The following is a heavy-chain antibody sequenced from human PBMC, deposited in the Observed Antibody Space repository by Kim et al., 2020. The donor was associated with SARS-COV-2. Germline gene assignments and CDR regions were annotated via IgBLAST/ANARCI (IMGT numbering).Heavy chain of an antibody. D-gene: IGHD5-12*01. V-gene: IGHV4-39*01. Sequence: SETLSLICTVSGGSISSSSYYWGWIRQPPGKGLEWIGSIYYSGSTYYNPSLKSRVTISVDTSKNQFSLKLSSVTAADTAVYYCASTIVATIRDSGELLCFDYWGQGTLVTVSS. J-gene: IGHJ4*02. CDR1: GGSISSSSYY. CDR3: ASTIVATIRDSGELLCFDY. CDR2: IYYSGST.